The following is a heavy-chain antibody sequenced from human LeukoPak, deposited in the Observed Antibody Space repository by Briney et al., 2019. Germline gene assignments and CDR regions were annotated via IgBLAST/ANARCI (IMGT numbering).Heavy chain of an antibody. V-gene: IGHV4-34*01. CDR1: GGSFSGYY. CDR2: INHSGST. Sequence: PSETLSLTCAVYGGSFSGYYWSWIRQPPGKGLEWIGEINHSGSTNYNPSLKSRVTISVDTSKNQFSLKLSSVTAADTAVYYCARVGHIVVVVAATRWNWFDPWGQGTLVTVSS. D-gene: IGHD2-15*01. CDR3: ARVGHIVVVVAATRWNWFDP. J-gene: IGHJ5*02.